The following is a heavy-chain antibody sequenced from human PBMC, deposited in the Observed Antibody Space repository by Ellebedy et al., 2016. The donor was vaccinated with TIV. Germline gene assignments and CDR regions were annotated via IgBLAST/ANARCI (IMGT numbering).Heavy chain of an antibody. CDR1: GDSISSYY. CDR3: ARGGIGVGADY. V-gene: IGHV4-59*08. J-gene: IGHJ4*02. CDR2: IYYGST. D-gene: IGHD1-26*01. Sequence: SETLSLTCIVSGDSISSYYWNWIRQPPGKGLEWIGYIYYGSTNYNPSLRGRVTMSLDTSKKQLSLKLSAVTAADTAIYYCARGGIGVGADYWGQGTLVTVSS.